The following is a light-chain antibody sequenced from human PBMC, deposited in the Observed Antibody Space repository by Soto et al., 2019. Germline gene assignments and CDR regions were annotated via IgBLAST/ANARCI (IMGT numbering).Light chain of an antibody. Sequence: EMLMTQSPATLSVSPGERVTLSCRASKRLPRNLAWYQQKPGQGPSLLIYYASTRATGVPDRFTGSGSGTEFTLTISSLQSEDFGVYHCQHYSNWPPTFGPGTKVEIK. CDR3: QHYSNWPPT. V-gene: IGKV3-15*01. J-gene: IGKJ3*01. CDR1: KRLPRN. CDR2: YAS.